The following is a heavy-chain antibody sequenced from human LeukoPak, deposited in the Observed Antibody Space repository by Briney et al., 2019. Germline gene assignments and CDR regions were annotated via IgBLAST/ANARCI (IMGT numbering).Heavy chain of an antibody. Sequence: SVKVSCKASGGTFSSYAISWVRQAPVQGLEWMGRIIPILGIANYAQKFQGRVTITADKSTSTAYMELSSLRSEDTAVYYCARDRVTTVTTPDYWGQGTLVTVSS. CDR1: GGTFSSYA. J-gene: IGHJ4*02. CDR2: IIPILGIA. CDR3: ARDRVTTVTTPDY. D-gene: IGHD4-17*01. V-gene: IGHV1-69*04.